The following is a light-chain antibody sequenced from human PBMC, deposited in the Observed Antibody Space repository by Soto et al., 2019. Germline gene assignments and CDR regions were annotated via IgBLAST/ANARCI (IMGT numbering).Light chain of an antibody. V-gene: IGKV1-39*01. CDR1: QSISSY. Sequence: DIQMTQSPSSLSASVGDRVTITCRASQSISSYLNWYQQKPGKAPKLLIHAASSLESGVPSRFSGSGSGTDFTLTISSLQPEDSATYYCQQSYSIPVTFGQGTKVEIK. CDR2: AAS. J-gene: IGKJ2*01. CDR3: QQSYSIPVT.